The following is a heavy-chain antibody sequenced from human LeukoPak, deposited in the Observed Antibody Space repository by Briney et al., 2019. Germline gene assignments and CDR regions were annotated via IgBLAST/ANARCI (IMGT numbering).Heavy chain of an antibody. CDR3: AKDREYSSSLFDY. CDR1: GFTFSSNG. Sequence: GGSLRLSCSASGFTFSSNGMHWVRQAPGKGLEYVSVISSDGGSTYYADSVKGRFTISRDNSKNTLYLQMNSLRAEDTAVYYCAKDREYSSSLFDYWGQGTLVTVSS. CDR2: ISSDGGST. D-gene: IGHD6-13*01. J-gene: IGHJ4*02. V-gene: IGHV3-64*04.